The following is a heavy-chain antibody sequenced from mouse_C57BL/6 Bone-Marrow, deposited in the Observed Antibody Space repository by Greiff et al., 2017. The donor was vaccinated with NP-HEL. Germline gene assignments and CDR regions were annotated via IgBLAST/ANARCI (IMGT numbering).Heavy chain of an antibody. D-gene: IGHD2-13*01. Sequence: EVKLMESGGGLVQPGGSLSLSCAASGFTFTDYYMSWVRQPPGKALEWLGFIRNKANGYTTEYSASVKGRFTISRDNSQSILYLQMNALRAEDSATYYCARGELSWYFDVWGTGTTVTVSS. CDR3: ARGELSWYFDV. J-gene: IGHJ1*03. CDR2: IRNKANGYTT. CDR1: GFTFTDYY. V-gene: IGHV7-3*01.